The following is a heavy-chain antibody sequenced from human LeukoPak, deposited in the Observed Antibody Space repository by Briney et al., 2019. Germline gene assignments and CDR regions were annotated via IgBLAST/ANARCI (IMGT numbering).Heavy chain of an antibody. J-gene: IGHJ1*01. CDR3: APTSRFSFQH. D-gene: IGHD6-6*01. Sequence: GGSLRLSCAASGFTFSSYSMSWVRQAPGKGLEWVSMITDSGSRTYYAGSVKGRFTISRDNSKNTLYLQMNSLRAEDTALYYCAPTSRFSFQHWGQGTLVTVSS. CDR2: ITDSGSRT. V-gene: IGHV3-23*01. CDR1: GFTFSSYS.